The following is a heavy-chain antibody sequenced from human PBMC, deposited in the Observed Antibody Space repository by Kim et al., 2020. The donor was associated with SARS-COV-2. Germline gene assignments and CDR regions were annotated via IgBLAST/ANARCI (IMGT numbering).Heavy chain of an antibody. V-gene: IGHV3-23*01. CDR2: ISGSGGST. J-gene: IGHJ6*02. CDR3: ASQDIVVVPAARSFYYGMDV. Sequence: GGSLRLSCAASGFTFSSYAMSWVRQAPGKGLEWVSAISGSGGSTYYADSVKGRFTISRDNSKNTLYLQMNSLRAEDTAVYYCASQDIVVVPAARSFYYGMDVWGQGTTVTVSS. CDR1: GFTFSSYA. D-gene: IGHD2-2*01.